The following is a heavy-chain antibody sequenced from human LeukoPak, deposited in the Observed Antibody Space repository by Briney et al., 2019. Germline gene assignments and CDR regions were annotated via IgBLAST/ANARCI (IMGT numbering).Heavy chain of an antibody. D-gene: IGHD2-15*01. V-gene: IGHV1-69*13. CDR3: ARGKPIVVVVAAKWELVY. J-gene: IGHJ4*02. Sequence: ASVKVSCKASGGTFSSYAISWVRQAPGQGLEWMGGIIPIFGTANYAQKFQGRVTITADESTSTAYMELSSLRSEDTAVYYCARGKPIVVVVAAKWELVYWGQGTLVTVSS. CDR2: IIPIFGTA. CDR1: GGTFSSYA.